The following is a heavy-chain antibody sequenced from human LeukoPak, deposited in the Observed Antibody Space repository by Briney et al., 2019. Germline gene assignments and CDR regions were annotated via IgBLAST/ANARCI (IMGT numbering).Heavy chain of an antibody. D-gene: IGHD6-13*01. CDR1: GFTFSDYT. Sequence: NSGGSLRLSCAASGFTFSDYTINWVRQAPGKGLEWISSISSSGRNIFYADSVKGRFTVSRDNAKNSLYLQMNSLRAEDTAVYYCARGLAAAGPSGPWGQGTLVTVSS. V-gene: IGHV3-21*01. J-gene: IGHJ5*02. CDR3: ARGLAAAGPSGP. CDR2: ISSSGRNI.